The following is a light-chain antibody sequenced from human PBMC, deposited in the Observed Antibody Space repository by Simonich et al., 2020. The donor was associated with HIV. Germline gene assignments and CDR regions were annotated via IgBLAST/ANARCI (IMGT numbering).Light chain of an antibody. CDR1: QSVSSN. J-gene: IGKJ1*01. Sequence: EIVMTQSPATLSVSPGERATLSCRASQSVSSNLAWYHQKPGQAPRLRIYCASTRATGIPARFSRSGSGTEFTLTISSLQSEDFAVYYCQQYNNWWTFGQGTKVEIK. V-gene: IGKV3-15*01. CDR2: CAS. CDR3: QQYNNWWT.